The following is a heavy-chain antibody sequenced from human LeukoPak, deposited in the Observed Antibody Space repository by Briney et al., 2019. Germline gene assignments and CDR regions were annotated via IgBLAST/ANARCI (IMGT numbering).Heavy chain of an antibody. Sequence: PGGSLRLSCAASGFTFSDYYMSWIRQAPGKGLEWVSYISSSGSTIYYADSVKGRFTISRDNAKNSLYLQMNSLRAEDTAVYYCAREDIPPGPTVPNSMIVYWGQGTLVTVSS. CDR2: ISSSGSTI. J-gene: IGHJ4*02. D-gene: IGHD4-17*01. V-gene: IGHV3-11*04. CDR3: AREDIPPGPTVPNSMIVY. CDR1: GFTFSDYY.